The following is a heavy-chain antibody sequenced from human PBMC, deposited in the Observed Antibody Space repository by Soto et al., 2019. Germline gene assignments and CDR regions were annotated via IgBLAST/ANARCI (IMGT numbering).Heavy chain of an antibody. Sequence: EVQLLESGGALVQPGGSLRLSCAASGFTFSTYAMTWVRQAPGKGLEWVSAISGSGGSTYYADSVKGRFTISRDNSKNTLYLQMNSLRAEDTAVYYCAGGYCTNGVCWGYFDYWGQGTLVTVSS. CDR2: ISGSGGST. D-gene: IGHD2-8*01. CDR1: GFTFSTYA. V-gene: IGHV3-23*01. J-gene: IGHJ4*02. CDR3: AGGYCTNGVCWGYFDY.